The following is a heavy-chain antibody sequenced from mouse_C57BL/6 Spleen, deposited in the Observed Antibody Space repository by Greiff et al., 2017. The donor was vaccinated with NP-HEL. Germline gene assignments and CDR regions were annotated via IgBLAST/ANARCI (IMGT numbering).Heavy chain of an antibody. CDR3: AREGHYGSSYAWFAY. Sequence: QVQLQQPGAELVRPGTSVKLSCKASGYTFTSYWMHWVKQRPGQGLEWIGVIDPSDSYTNYNQQFKGKATLTVDTSSSTAYMQLSSLTSEDSAVYYCAREGHYGSSYAWFAYWGQGTLVTVSA. J-gene: IGHJ3*01. D-gene: IGHD1-1*01. CDR2: IDPSDSYT. V-gene: IGHV1-59*01. CDR1: GYTFTSYW.